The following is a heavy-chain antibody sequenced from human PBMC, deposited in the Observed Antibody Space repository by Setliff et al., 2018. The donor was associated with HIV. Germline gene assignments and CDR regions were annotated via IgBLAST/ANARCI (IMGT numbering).Heavy chain of an antibody. CDR3: AGTAGWELPPRLYYYYYYMDV. CDR2: INPSGGST. CDR1: GYTFTSYY. Sequence: ASVKVSCKASGYTFTSYYMHWVRQAPGQGLEWMGIINPSGGSTSYAQKFQGRVTMTRGTSTSTVYMELSSLRSEDTAVYYCAGTAGWELPPRLYYYYYYMDVRGKGTTVTVSS. J-gene: IGHJ6*03. V-gene: IGHV1-46*01. D-gene: IGHD1-26*01.